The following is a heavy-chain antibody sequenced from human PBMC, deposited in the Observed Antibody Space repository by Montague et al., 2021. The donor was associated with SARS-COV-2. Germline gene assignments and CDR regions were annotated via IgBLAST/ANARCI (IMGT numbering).Heavy chain of an antibody. CDR3: ARETYTSGWFQQFDY. Sequence: TLSLTCTVSGGSISSGSYYWSWIRQPAGKGLEWIGRIYTSGTTDYSFSLKSRVTMSVDTSKNQFSLKLTSVTAADTAVYYCARETYTSGWFQQFDYWGQGTLVTVSS. CDR1: GGSISSGSYY. J-gene: IGHJ4*02. D-gene: IGHD6-19*01. V-gene: IGHV4-61*02. CDR2: IYTSGTT.